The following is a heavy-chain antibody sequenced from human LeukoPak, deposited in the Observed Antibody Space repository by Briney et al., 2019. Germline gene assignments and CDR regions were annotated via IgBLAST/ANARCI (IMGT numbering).Heavy chain of an antibody. J-gene: IGHJ3*02. Sequence: SETLSLTCTVSGGSISSSSYYWGWIRQPPGKGLEWIGSIYYSGSTYYNPSLKSRVTISVDTSKNQFSLKLSSVTAADTAVYYCARDRGSGSYYTDAFDIWGQGTMVTVSS. CDR3: ARDRGSGSYYTDAFDI. CDR2: IYYSGST. D-gene: IGHD3-10*01. CDR1: GGSISSSSYY. V-gene: IGHV4-39*07.